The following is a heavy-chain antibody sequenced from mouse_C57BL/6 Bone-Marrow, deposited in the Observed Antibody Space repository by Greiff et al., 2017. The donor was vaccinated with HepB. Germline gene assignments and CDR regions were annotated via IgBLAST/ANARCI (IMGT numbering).Heavy chain of an antibody. CDR1: GYTFTSYW. CDR3: ARETTVVPYAMDY. D-gene: IGHD1-1*01. V-gene: IGHV1-69*01. Sequence: VQLQQPGAELVMPGASVKLSCKASGYTFTSYWMHWVKQRPGQGLEWIGEIDPSDSYTNYNQKFKGKSTLTVDKSSSTAYMQLSSLTSEDSAVYYCARETTVVPYAMDYWGQGTSVTVSS. J-gene: IGHJ4*01. CDR2: IDPSDSYT.